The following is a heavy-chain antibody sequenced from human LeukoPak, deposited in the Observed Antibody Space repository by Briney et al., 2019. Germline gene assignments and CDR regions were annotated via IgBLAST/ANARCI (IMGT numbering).Heavy chain of an antibody. D-gene: IGHD6-19*01. V-gene: IGHV3-7*01. CDR1: GFTFSSYW. Sequence: GGSLRLSCAASGFTFSSYWMSWVRQAPGKGLEWVANIKQDGSEKYYVDSMKGRFTISRDNAKNSLYLQMNSLRAEDTAVYYCARSGWYSFDAFDIWGQGTMVTASS. CDR2: IKQDGSEK. J-gene: IGHJ3*02. CDR3: ARSGWYSFDAFDI.